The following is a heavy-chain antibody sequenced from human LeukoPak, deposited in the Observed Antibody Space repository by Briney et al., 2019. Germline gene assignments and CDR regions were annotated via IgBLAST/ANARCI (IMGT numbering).Heavy chain of an antibody. Sequence: GRSLRLSCAGSAFIFEDYAVHWVRQVPGWGLEWLSGVSWNRDYIGYADSVKGLFTISRDNDRNYVYLQMNNLRVDDTAFYYCAATSGWHDSYFAFWGQGALVTVSS. V-gene: IGHV3-9*01. CDR2: VSWNRDYI. D-gene: IGHD6-19*01. CDR3: AATSGWHDSYFAF. J-gene: IGHJ4*02. CDR1: AFIFEDYA.